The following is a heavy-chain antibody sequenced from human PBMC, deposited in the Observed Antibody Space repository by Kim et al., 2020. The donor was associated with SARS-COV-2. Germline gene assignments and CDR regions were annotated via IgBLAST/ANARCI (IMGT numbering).Heavy chain of an antibody. D-gene: IGHD2-21*02. V-gene: IGHV3-23*01. CDR2: ISGSGGST. J-gene: IGHJ3*02. Sequence: GGSLRLSCAASGFTFSSYAMSWVRQAPGKGLEWVSAISGSGGSTYYADSVKGRFTISRDNSKNTLYLQMNSLRAEDTALYYCAKVAGAFLGETYCGGDCPREDAFDIWGQGTMVTVSS. CDR3: AKVAGAFLGETYCGGDCPREDAFDI. CDR1: GFTFSSYA.